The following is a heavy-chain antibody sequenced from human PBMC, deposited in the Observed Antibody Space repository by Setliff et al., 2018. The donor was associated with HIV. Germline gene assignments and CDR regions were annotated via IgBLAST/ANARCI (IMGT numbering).Heavy chain of an antibody. V-gene: IGHV3-48*03. CDR1: GFTFSNYE. J-gene: IGHJ2*01. D-gene: IGHD2-8*01. CDR2: ISSSGTTI. CDR3: ARHPNGYWYFDL. Sequence: PGGSLRLSCAASGFTFSNYEMNWVRQAPGKGLEWVSYISSSGTTIYYADSVKGRFTISRDNAKNSLYLQMNSLRAEDTAVYYCARHPNGYWYFDLWGRGTLVTVSS.